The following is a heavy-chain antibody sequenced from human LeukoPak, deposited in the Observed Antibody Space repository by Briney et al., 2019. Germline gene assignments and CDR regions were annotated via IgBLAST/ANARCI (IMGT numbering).Heavy chain of an antibody. CDR3: ARDGYGSGKGYFDY. CDR1: GYTFTSYG. D-gene: IGHD3-10*01. V-gene: IGHV1-18*01. J-gene: IGHJ4*02. CDR2: ISAYDGNT. Sequence: GASVKVSCMASGYTFTSYGFTWVRQAPGQGPEWMGWISAYDGNTNSAQKFQGRVTMTTDTSSSTAYMELRSLTSDDTAVYYCARDGYGSGKGYFDYWGQGTLVTVSS.